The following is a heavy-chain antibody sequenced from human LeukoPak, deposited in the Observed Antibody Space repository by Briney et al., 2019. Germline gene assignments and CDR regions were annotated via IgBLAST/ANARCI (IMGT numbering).Heavy chain of an antibody. J-gene: IGHJ4*02. CDR1: GFTFSSYS. CDR2: ISSSSSTI. D-gene: IGHD6-19*01. Sequence: GGSLRLSCAASGFTFSSYSMNWVRQAPGKGLEWVSYISSSSSTIYYADSVKGRFTISRDNAKNSLYLQMNSLRPEDTAVYYCARDSSGWTYYLDYWGRGTLVTVSS. CDR3: ARDSSGWTYYLDY. V-gene: IGHV3-48*04.